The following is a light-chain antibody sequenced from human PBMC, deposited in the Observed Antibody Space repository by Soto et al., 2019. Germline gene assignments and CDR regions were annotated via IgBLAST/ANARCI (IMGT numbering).Light chain of an antibody. CDR2: SDN. CDR3: AAWDDSLTVV. J-gene: IGLJ2*01. Sequence: QSVLTQPPSASGTPGQRVTISCSGSSSNIGTNGVNWYQQLPGTAPKLLIQSDNQRPSGVPDRFSGSKSGTSASLAISGLQSEDEADYYCAAWDDSLTVVFGGGTKVTVL. V-gene: IGLV1-44*01. CDR1: SSNIGTNG.